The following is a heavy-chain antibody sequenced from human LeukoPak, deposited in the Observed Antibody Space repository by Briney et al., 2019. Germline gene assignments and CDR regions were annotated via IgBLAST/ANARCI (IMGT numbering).Heavy chain of an antibody. CDR2: INPNSGGT. CDR1: GYTFTGYY. J-gene: IGHJ4*02. CDR3: ASSGSYYNGASDFDY. Sequence: ASVKVSCKASGYTFTGYYMHWVRQAPGQGLEWMGWINPNSGGTNYAQKFQGRVTMTRDTSISTAYMELSRLRSDDTAVYYCASSGSYYNGASDFDYWGQGTLVTVSS. V-gene: IGHV1-2*02. D-gene: IGHD3-10*01.